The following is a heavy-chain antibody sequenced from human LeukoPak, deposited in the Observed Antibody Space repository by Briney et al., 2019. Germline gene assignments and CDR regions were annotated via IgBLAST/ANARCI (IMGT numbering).Heavy chain of an antibody. Sequence: PSETLPLTCAVYGGSFSGYYWSWIRQPPGKGLEWIGEINHSGSTNYNPSLKSRVTISVDTSKNQFSLKLSSVTAADSAVYYCARVGAGYYYYYYGMDVWGQGTTVTVSS. CDR3: ARVGAGYYYYYYGMDV. V-gene: IGHV4-34*01. CDR1: GGSFSGYY. D-gene: IGHD1-26*01. J-gene: IGHJ6*02. CDR2: INHSGST.